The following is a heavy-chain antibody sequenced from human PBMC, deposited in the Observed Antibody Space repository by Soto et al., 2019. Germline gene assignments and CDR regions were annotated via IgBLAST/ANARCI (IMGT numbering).Heavy chain of an antibody. Sequence: QVQLQESGPGLVKASQTLSLTCNVSGGSISSGGYYWTWIRQHPGKGLGWIGNIHHSGSTFYNPSLKSRVSISVDTSKNQFSLKLSSVTAADTAVYFCVRGVLSWGQGPLVTVSS. CDR2: IHHSGST. J-gene: IGHJ1*01. CDR3: VRGVLS. V-gene: IGHV4-31*03. D-gene: IGHD3-10*01. CDR1: GGSISSGGYY.